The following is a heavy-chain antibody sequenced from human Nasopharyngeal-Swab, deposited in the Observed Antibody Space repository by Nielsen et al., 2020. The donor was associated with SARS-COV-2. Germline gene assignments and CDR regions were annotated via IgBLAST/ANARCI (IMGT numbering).Heavy chain of an antibody. Sequence: WIRQPPGKGLEWIGSISYSGSTYYNPSLKSRVTISVDTFKNQFSLKLRSVTAADTAVYYCARLDPYSSRDDYWGQGTLVTVSS. V-gene: IGHV4-39*01. D-gene: IGHD6-13*01. J-gene: IGHJ4*02. CDR2: ISYSGST. CDR3: ARLDPYSSRDDY.